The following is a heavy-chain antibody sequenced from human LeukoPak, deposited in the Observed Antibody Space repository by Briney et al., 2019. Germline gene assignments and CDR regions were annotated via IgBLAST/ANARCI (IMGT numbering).Heavy chain of an antibody. CDR3: ARPTAEGYYGSGLIDD. D-gene: IGHD3-10*01. V-gene: IGHV4-59*12. Sequence: SETLSLTCTVSGGSISSYYWSWIRQPPGKGLEWIGSMYYSGSTYYNPSLKSRVTISIDTSKNQFSLKLSSVTAADTAVYYCARPTAEGYYGSGLIDDWGQGTLVTVPS. J-gene: IGHJ4*02. CDR2: MYYSGST. CDR1: GGSISSYY.